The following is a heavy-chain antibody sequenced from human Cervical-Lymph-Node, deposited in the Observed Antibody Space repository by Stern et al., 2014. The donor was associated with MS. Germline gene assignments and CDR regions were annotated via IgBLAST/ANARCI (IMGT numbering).Heavy chain of an antibody. CDR2: IYTSGST. CDR1: GGSISSGSYY. J-gene: IGHJ2*01. D-gene: IGHD3-22*01. CDR3: ARDLHYDSSGYYSRGWYFDL. V-gene: IGHV4-61*02. Sequence: QLQLQESGPGLVKPSQTLSLTCTVSGGSISSGSYYWSWIRQPPGKGLEWIGRIYTSGSTNYNPSLKSRVTTPVDTSKTQFSLRLSFVTAADTAVYYCARDLHYDSSGYYSRGWYFDLWGRGTLVTVSS.